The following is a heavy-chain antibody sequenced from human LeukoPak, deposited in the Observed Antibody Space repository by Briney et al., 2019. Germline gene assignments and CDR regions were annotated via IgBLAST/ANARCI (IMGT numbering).Heavy chain of an antibody. CDR3: SKEMFADFWSGPDAFDI. Sequence: GGSLRLSCAASGFTFSSYGMHWVRQAPGKGLEWVAVIRYDGSNKYYADSVKGRFTISRDNYKNTPYLQMNSMRTADTAVYYCSKEMFADFWSGPDAFDIWGQGTMVTVSS. CDR2: IRYDGSNK. CDR1: GFTFSSYG. D-gene: IGHD3-3*01. J-gene: IGHJ3*02. V-gene: IGHV3-33*06.